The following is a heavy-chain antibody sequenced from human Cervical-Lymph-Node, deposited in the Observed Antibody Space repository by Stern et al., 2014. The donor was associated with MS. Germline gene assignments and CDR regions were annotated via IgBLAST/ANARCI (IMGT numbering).Heavy chain of an antibody. CDR2: IYYSGST. V-gene: IGHV4-31*01. Sequence: QVQLVQSGPGLVKSSQTLSLTCTVSGGSISSGDYYWTWIRQLPGKGLEWIGYIYYSGSTYYTPSLMSLVSISVDTSKNQFSLRLSSVTAADTAVYYCARRSSGYFDSWGQGTLVTVSS. D-gene: IGHD3-22*01. CDR3: ARRSSGYFDS. CDR1: GGSISSGDYY. J-gene: IGHJ4*02.